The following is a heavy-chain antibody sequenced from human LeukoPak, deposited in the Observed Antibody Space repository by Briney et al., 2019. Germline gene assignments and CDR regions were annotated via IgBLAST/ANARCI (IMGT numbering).Heavy chain of an antibody. D-gene: IGHD3-9*01. Sequence: ASVKVSCKASGYTFTSYGISWVRHAPGQGLEWMGWISAYNGNTNYAQKLQGRVTMTTDTSTSTAYMELRSLRSDDTAVYYCARWATKYYDILTGYSDYWGQGTLVTVSS. V-gene: IGHV1-18*01. CDR1: GYTFTSYG. CDR3: ARWATKYYDILTGYSDY. CDR2: ISAYNGNT. J-gene: IGHJ4*02.